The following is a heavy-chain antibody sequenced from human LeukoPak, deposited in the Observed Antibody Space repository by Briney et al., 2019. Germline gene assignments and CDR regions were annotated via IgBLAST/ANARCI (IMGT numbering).Heavy chain of an antibody. D-gene: IGHD1-26*01. Sequence: GGSLRLSCAASGFTFSSYAMYWVRQAPGKGLEWVAVISYDGSHKHYADSVKGRFTISRDNSKNTLYLQMNSLRAEDTAVYYCAREGGYSGSYRDCYFDYWGQGTLVTVSS. CDR3: AREGGYSGSYRDCYFDY. CDR1: GFTFSSYA. J-gene: IGHJ4*02. V-gene: IGHV3-30*03. CDR2: ISYDGSHK.